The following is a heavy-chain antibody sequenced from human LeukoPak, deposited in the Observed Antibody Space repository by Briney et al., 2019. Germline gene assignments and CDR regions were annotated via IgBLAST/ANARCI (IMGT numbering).Heavy chain of an antibody. CDR2: ISSSSSYI. D-gene: IGHD6-13*01. V-gene: IGHV3-21*01. Sequence: PGGSLGLPCQALGFPLSSSSLTWVRRPPGKGLGRVSSISSSSSYIYYAASSVDRFTIYRDNNKNSLYLQIKSLRAEDTAVDYCASLRIAGYYYFMDGWHKATTVTAS. CDR3: ASLRIAGYYYFMDG. CDR1: GFPLSSSS. J-gene: IGHJ6*03.